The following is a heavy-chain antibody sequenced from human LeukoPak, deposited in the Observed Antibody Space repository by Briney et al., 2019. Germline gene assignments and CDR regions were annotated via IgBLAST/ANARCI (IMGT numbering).Heavy chain of an antibody. CDR1: GYTFTSYY. D-gene: IGHD6-19*01. V-gene: IGHV1-46*01. CDR2: INPSGGST. Sequence: ASVKVSCKASGYTFTSYYIHWVRQAPGQGLEWMGIINPSGGSTSYAQKFQGRVTMTRDTSTSTVYMELSSLRSEDTAVYYCARDSVPPLGIAVAGFPAFDIWGQGTMVTVSS. J-gene: IGHJ3*02. CDR3: ARDSVPPLGIAVAGFPAFDI.